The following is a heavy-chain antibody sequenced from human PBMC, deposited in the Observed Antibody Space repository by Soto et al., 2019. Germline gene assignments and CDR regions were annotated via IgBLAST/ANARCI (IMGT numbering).Heavy chain of an antibody. J-gene: IGHJ3*02. V-gene: IGHV4-59*01. CDR3: ARHGVARDAFDI. CDR2: IYYSGST. D-gene: IGHD2-15*01. CDR1: GGSISSYY. Sequence: PSETLSLTCTVSGGSISSYYWSWIRQPPGKGLEWIGYIYYSGSTNYNPSLKSRVTISVDTSKNQFSLKLSSVTAADTAVYYCARHGVARDAFDIWGQGTMVTVSS.